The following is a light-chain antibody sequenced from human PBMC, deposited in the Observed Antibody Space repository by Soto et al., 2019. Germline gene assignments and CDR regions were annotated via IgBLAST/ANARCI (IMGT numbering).Light chain of an antibody. V-gene: IGKV3-20*01. CDR2: GAS. Sequence: EIVMTQSPATLSVSPGERATLSCRASHSVSSDYLVWYQQKPGQAPRLLIHGASSRATGIPDRFSGSGSGTDFTLTISSLEPEDFAVYYCQQYGSPPWTFGQGTKVDIK. J-gene: IGKJ1*01. CDR3: QQYGSPPWT. CDR1: HSVSSDY.